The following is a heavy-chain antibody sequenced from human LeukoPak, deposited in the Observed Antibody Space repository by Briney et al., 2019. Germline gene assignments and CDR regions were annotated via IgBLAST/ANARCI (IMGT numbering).Heavy chain of an antibody. CDR1: GYTFTGYY. Sequence: ASVKVSCKASGYTFTGYYMHWVRQAPGQGLEWMGWISPNSGGTNYAQKFQGRVTMTRDTSISTAYMELSRLRSDDTAVYYCARRAVAPYGMDVWGQGTTVTVSS. V-gene: IGHV1-2*02. J-gene: IGHJ6*02. D-gene: IGHD6-19*01. CDR3: ARRAVAPYGMDV. CDR2: ISPNSGGT.